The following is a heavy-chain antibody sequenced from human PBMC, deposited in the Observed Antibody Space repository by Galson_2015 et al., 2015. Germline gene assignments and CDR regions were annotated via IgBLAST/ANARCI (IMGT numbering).Heavy chain of an antibody. CDR2: ISMSSTYI. Sequence: SLRLSCAASGFSFNTYSMNWVRQAPGKGLEWVSSISMSSTYIFYADSVKGRFTISRDGAKNSLYLQMNSLRAEDTAVYYCARDREERIVLFGVVYPGAFDIWGQETMVTVSS. D-gene: IGHD3/OR15-3a*01. CDR1: GFSFNTYS. CDR3: ARDREERIVLFGVVYPGAFDI. V-gene: IGHV3-21*01. J-gene: IGHJ3*02.